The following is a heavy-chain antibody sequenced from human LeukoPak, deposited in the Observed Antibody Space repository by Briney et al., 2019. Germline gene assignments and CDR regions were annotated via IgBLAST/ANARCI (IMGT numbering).Heavy chain of an antibody. J-gene: IGHJ3*02. D-gene: IGHD3-10*01. V-gene: IGHV3-30*04. CDR1: GFTFSSYA. Sequence: GGSLRLSCAASGFTFSSYAMHWVRQAPGKGLEWVAVISYDGSNKYYADSVKGRFTISRDNSKNTLYLQMNSLRTEDTALYYCAKLYYGSGSSAFDIWGQGTMVTVSS. CDR3: AKLYYGSGSSAFDI. CDR2: ISYDGSNK.